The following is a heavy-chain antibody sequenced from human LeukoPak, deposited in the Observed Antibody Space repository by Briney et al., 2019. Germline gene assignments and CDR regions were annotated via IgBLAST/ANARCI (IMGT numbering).Heavy chain of an antibody. V-gene: IGHV3-7*03. CDR1: GFTFSNYY. CDR2: IKQDGSEE. CDR3: VSTMTFDY. Sequence: GGALRLSCAGCGFTFSNYYMSWVRPAAGKGVEWVANIKQDGSEEYYVDSVKGRFTISRDNAKNSLYLQMNSLRAEDTAVYYCVSTMTFDYWGQGTLVTVSS. J-gene: IGHJ4*02.